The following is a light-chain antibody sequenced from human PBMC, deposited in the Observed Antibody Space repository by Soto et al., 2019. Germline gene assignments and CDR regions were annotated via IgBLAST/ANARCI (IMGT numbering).Light chain of an antibody. J-gene: IGKJ2*01. Sequence: DIQMTQSPSTLSASVGDTVTITCRASQSIVNWVAWYQHKPGRAPNLLIYDGSTLESGVPSRFSGSGSGTEFTRTISSLQPDDFATYYCQHYGYTFGQGTKVDIK. V-gene: IGKV1-5*01. CDR1: QSIVNW. CDR2: DGS. CDR3: QHYGYT.